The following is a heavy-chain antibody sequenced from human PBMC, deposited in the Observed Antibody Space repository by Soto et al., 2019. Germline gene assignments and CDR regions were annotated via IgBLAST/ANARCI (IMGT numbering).Heavy chain of an antibody. D-gene: IGHD6-19*01. CDR3: ASAGDLGAVAADY. Sequence: QLQLQESGSGLVKPSQTLSLTCAVSGGSISSGGYSWSWIRQPPGKGLEWIGYIYHSGSTYYNPSLESRVSISVDRSKNQFSLMLSSVTAADTAVYYCASAGDLGAVAADYWGQGTLVTVSS. J-gene: IGHJ4*02. CDR1: GGSISSGGYS. CDR2: IYHSGST. V-gene: IGHV4-30-2*01.